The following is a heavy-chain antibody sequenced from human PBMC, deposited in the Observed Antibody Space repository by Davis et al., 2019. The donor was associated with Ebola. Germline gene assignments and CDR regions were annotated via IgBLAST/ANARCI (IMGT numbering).Heavy chain of an antibody. V-gene: IGHV3-30*03. D-gene: IGHD6-19*01. CDR3: ARDSESWTPYSSGWYGAGR. J-gene: IGHJ4*02. CDR2: ISYDGSNK. CDR1: GFTFSNAW. Sequence: GESLKISCAASGFTFSNAWMSWVRQAPGKGLEWVAVISYDGSNKYYADSVKGRFTISRDNSKNTLYLQMNSLRPEDTAVYYCARDSESWTPYSSGWYGAGRWGQGTLVTVSS.